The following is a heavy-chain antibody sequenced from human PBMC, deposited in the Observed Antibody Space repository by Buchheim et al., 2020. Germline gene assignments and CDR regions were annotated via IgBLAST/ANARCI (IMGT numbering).Heavy chain of an antibody. D-gene: IGHD5-18*01. CDR3: ARAPNSYGRYNWFDP. Sequence: QVQLQQWGAGLLKPSETLSLTCAVYGGSFSGYYWSWIRQPPGKGLEWIGEINHSGSTNYNPSLKSRVTISVDTSKNQFSLKLSPVTAADTAVYYCARAPNSYGRYNWFDPWGQGTL. J-gene: IGHJ5*02. V-gene: IGHV4-34*01. CDR2: INHSGST. CDR1: GGSFSGYY.